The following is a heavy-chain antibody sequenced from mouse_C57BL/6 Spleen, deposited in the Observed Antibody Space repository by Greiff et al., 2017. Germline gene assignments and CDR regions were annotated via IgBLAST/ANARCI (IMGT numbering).Heavy chain of an antibody. CDR2: IDPSDSYT. CDR3: ARSDYGNPFYAMDY. D-gene: IGHD2-1*01. Sequence: QVQLQQPGAELVKPGASVKLSCKASGYTFTSYWMQWVKQRPGQGLEWIGEIDPSDSYTNYNQKFKGKATLTVDSSSSPAYMHLSSLTSEDSAVYYCARSDYGNPFYAMDYWGQGTSVTVSS. J-gene: IGHJ4*01. CDR1: GYTFTSYW. V-gene: IGHV1-50*01.